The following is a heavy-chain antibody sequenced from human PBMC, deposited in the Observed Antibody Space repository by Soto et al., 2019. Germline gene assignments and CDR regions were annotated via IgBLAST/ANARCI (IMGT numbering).Heavy chain of an antibody. Sequence: ASVKVSCKASGGTFSNYVISWVRQAPGQGLEWVGGIMPLFGTGNYPQKFQGRVTITADESTSTASMELSRLRSEDTAMYSWAGFHPPSHPSIPMIVGGPLNIWGKGKMVTV. V-gene: IGHV1-69*13. CDR3: AGFHPPSHPSIPMIVGGPLNI. D-gene: IGHD3-22*01. CDR2: IMPLFGTG. J-gene: IGHJ3*02. CDR1: GGTFSNYV.